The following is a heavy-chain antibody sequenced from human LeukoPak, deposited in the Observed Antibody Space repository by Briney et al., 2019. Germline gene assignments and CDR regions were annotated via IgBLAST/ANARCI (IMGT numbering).Heavy chain of an antibody. CDR2: INHSGST. D-gene: IGHD6-19*01. CDR3: ARHGDGQWLVRRRYWFDP. J-gene: IGHJ5*02. Sequence: PSETLSLTCAVYGGSFSGYYWSWIRQPPGKGLEWIGEINHSGSTNYNPSLKSRVTISVDTSKNQFSLKLSSVTAADTAVYYCARHGDGQWLVRRRYWFDPWGQGTLVTVSS. CDR1: GGSFSGYY. V-gene: IGHV4-34*01.